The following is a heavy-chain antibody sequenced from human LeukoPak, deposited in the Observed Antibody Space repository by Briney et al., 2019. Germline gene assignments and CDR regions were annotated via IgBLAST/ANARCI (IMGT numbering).Heavy chain of an antibody. J-gene: IGHJ4*02. D-gene: IGHD6-6*01. Sequence: GGSLRLSCAASGFTFSSYWMHWVRQAPGKGLVWVSRINSDGSSTSYADSAKGRFTISRDNAKNTPYLQMNSLRAEDTAVYYCARAKYSSSYIFDYWGQGTLVTVSS. CDR2: INSDGSST. CDR1: GFTFSSYW. V-gene: IGHV3-74*01. CDR3: ARAKYSSSYIFDY.